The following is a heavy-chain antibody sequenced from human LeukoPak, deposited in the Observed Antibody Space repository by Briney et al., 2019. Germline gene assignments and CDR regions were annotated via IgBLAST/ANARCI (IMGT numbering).Heavy chain of an antibody. CDR1: GFTFSSYS. V-gene: IGHV3-30*18. Sequence: GGSLRLSCAASGFTFSSYSMNWVRQAPGKGLEWVAVISYDASNKYYADSVNGRFTISRDNSKNTLYLQMNSLRAEDTAVYYCAKSHGYSYGFDYWGQGTLVTVSS. J-gene: IGHJ4*02. CDR2: ISYDASNK. CDR3: AKSHGYSYGFDY. D-gene: IGHD5-18*01.